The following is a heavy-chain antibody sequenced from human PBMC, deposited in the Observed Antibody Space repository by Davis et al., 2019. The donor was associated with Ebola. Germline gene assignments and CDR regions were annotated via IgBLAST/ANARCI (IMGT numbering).Heavy chain of an antibody. Sequence: PGGSLRLSCAASGFSFSNYAMNWVRQAPGKGLEWVSSISSSSSYIYYADSVKGRFTISRDNAKNSLYLQMNSLKTEDTAVYYCTTVTIPDNNDYWGQGTLVTVSS. V-gene: IGHV3-21*04. J-gene: IGHJ4*02. CDR3: TTVTIPDNNDY. CDR1: GFSFSNYA. D-gene: IGHD4-17*01. CDR2: ISSSSSYI.